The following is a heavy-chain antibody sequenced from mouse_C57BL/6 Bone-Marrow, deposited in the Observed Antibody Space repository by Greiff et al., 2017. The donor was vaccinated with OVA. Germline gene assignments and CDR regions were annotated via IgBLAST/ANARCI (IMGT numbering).Heavy chain of an antibody. CDR3: ASSPHYDGSTAWFAY. CDR1: GYTFTSYG. CDR2: IYPRSGNT. J-gene: IGHJ3*01. V-gene: IGHV1-81*01. Sequence: VQLVESGAELARPGASVKLSCKASGYTFTSYGISWVKQRTGQGLEWIGEIYPRSGNTYYNEKFKGKATLTADKSSSPAYMELRSLTSEDSAVYFCASSPHYDGSTAWFAYWGQGTLVTVSA. D-gene: IGHD1-1*01.